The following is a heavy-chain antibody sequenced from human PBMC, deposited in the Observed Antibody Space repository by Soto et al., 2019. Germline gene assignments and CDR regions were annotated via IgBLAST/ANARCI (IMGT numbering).Heavy chain of an antibody. J-gene: IGHJ4*02. CDR3: AQDPKGLRTEYYFDY. CDR1: GFTFSSYA. CDR2: ISGSGGST. D-gene: IGHD5-12*01. Sequence: EVQLLESGGGLVQPGGSLRLSCAASGFTFSSYAMSWVRQAPGKGLEWVSAISGSGGSTYYTDSVKGRFTISRDNSKNTMYMQMNSLRAKDTAVYYCAQDPKGLRTEYYFDYWGQGTLVTVSS. V-gene: IGHV3-23*01.